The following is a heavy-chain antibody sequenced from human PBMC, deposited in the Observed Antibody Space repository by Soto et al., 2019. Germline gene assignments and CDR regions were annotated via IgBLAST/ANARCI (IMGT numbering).Heavy chain of an antibody. D-gene: IGHD5-12*01. Sequence: LLVESGGGVVQPGRSLRLSCAASGFTFSLYGLHWVRQAPGKGLEWVAVTSYDGNNTYYADSVKGRFTISRDNSKNTLYLQMNSLRAEATAVYYCAKDSGYSGYDVYDYYYGMDVWGQGTTVTVSS. V-gene: IGHV3-30*18. J-gene: IGHJ6*02. CDR2: TSYDGNNT. CDR3: AKDSGYSGYDVYDYYYGMDV. CDR1: GFTFSLYG.